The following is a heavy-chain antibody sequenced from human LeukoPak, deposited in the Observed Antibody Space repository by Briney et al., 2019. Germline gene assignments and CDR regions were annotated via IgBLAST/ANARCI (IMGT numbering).Heavy chain of an antibody. CDR2: ISSSGTTI. Sequence: GGSLRLSCAASGVFFGTYDVIGVRQAPGKGVEWVSYISSSGTTIYYADSVKGRFTISRDNAKNSLYLQMHSLRAVDTAVYYCARDGKYNYGNDYWGQGTLVTVSS. CDR3: ARDGKYNYGNDY. CDR1: GVFFGTYD. J-gene: IGHJ4*02. V-gene: IGHV3-48*03. D-gene: IGHD5-24*01.